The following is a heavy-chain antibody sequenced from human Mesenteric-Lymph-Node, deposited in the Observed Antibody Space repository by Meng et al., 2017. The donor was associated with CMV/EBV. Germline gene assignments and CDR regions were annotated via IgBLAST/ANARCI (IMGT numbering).Heavy chain of an antibody. CDR2: INYSGST. Sequence: ESLKISCAASGFTVSSNYMSWVRQPPGKGLEWVGEINYSGSTDYNPSLMGRVTISADTSKNHFSLRLTSVTAADTAVYYCATSKIETPLPIEGLFYYYGLDVWGQGTTVTVSS. D-gene: IGHD3-16*01. CDR3: ATSKIETPLPIEGLFYYYGLDV. CDR1: GFTVSSNY. J-gene: IGHJ6*02. V-gene: IGHV4-34*08.